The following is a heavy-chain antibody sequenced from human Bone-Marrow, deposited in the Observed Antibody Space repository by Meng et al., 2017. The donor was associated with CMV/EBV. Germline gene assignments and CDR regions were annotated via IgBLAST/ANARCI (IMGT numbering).Heavy chain of an antibody. CDR3: ARDNGGWFGELGAFDS. J-gene: IGHJ3*02. CDR1: GYTFTSYD. Sequence: ASVKVSCKASGYTFTSYDINWVRQATGQGLEWMGWMNPNSGNTGYAQKFQGRVTMTRNTSISTAYMELSSLRSEDTAVYYSARDNGGWFGELGAFDSWGQGTMVTVSS. V-gene: IGHV1-8*01. CDR2: MNPNSGNT. D-gene: IGHD3-10*01.